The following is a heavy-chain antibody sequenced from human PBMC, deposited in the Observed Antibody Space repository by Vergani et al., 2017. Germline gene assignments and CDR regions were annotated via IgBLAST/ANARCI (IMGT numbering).Heavy chain of an antibody. CDR2: ISGSGGST. CDR3: AKAYGSGSYYLL. Sequence: EVQLLESGGGLAQPGGSLRLSCAASGFTFSSYAMSWVRQAPGKGLEWVSAISGSGGSTHYADSVKGRFTISRDNSKNTLYLQMNSLRAEDTAVYYCAKAYGSGSYYLLWGQGTLVTVSS. CDR1: GFTFSSYA. D-gene: IGHD3-10*01. V-gene: IGHV3-23*01. J-gene: IGHJ4*02.